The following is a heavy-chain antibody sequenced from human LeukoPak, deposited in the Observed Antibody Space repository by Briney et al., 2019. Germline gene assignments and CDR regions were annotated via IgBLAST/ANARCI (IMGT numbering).Heavy chain of an antibody. CDR2: IIPIFGTA. CDR1: GGTFSSYA. Sequence: ASVKVSCKASGGTFSSYAISWVRQAPGQGLEWMGGIIPIFGTANYAQKFQGRDTITADKSTSTAYMELSSLRSEDTAVYYCARGGATIWNWFDPWGQGTLVTVSS. D-gene: IGHD1-26*01. V-gene: IGHV1-69*06. J-gene: IGHJ5*02. CDR3: ARGGATIWNWFDP.